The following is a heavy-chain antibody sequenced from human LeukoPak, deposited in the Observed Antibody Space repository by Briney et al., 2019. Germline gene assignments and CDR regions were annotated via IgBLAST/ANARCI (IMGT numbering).Heavy chain of an antibody. V-gene: IGHV1-69*05. D-gene: IGHD5-24*01. CDR2: IMPLFGTA. J-gene: IGHJ6*03. Sequence: SVKVSCKASGGTFNSYAISWVRQAPGQGLEWMGGIMPLFGTANYAQEFQGRVTFTTDESASTAYMEVSSLRSEDTAVYYCASGSLGDGYGVGDYYQYMDVWGRGTTVTVSS. CDR1: GGTFNSYA. CDR3: ASGSLGDGYGVGDYYQYMDV.